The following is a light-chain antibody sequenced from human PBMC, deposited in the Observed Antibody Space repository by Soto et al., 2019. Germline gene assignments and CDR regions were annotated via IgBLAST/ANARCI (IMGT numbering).Light chain of an antibody. CDR2: STN. V-gene: IGLV8-61*01. CDR1: SGSVSTSYY. J-gene: IGLJ3*02. CDR3: VLYMGTGISV. Sequence: VVTQAPSFSVSPGRTVTLTCGLSSGSVSTSYYPSWYQLTPGQAPRTLIYSTNTRSSGVPNRFSGSILENKAALTITGAQADDESDYYCVLYMGTGISVFGGGTKLTVL.